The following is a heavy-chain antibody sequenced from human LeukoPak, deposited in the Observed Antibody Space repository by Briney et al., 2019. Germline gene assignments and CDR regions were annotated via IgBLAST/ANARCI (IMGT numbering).Heavy chain of an antibody. CDR2: IKEDGSGK. V-gene: IGHV3-7*01. J-gene: IGHJ4*02. CDR3: ARANWAFDY. CDR1: GFTFSSYW. D-gene: IGHD1-1*01. Sequence: QPGGSLRLSCAASGFTFSSYWMSWVRQAPGKGLEWVANIKEDGSGKYYVDSVRGRFTISRDNANNLLYLQMNSLRVEDTAVYYCARANWAFDYWGQGTLVTVPS.